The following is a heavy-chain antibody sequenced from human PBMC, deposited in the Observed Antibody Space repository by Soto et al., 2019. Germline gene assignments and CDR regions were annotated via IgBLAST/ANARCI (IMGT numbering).Heavy chain of an antibody. CDR2: ISYDGSNK. CDR1: GFTFSSYG. Sequence: SLRLSCAASGFTFSSYGMHWVRQAPGKGLEWVAVISYDGSNKYYADSVKGRFTISRDNSKNTLYLQMNSLRAEDTAVYYCAKEKGKGSPYEDYYYYGMDVWGQGTTVTVSS. J-gene: IGHJ6*02. V-gene: IGHV3-30*18. CDR3: AKEKGKGSPYEDYYYYGMDV. D-gene: IGHD5-12*01.